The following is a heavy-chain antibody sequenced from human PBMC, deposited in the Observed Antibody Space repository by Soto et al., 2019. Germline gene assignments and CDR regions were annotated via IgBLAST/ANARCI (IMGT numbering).Heavy chain of an antibody. CDR2: FDPEDGET. CDR3: ATVPRITIFGVVIYYYYGMDV. D-gene: IGHD3-3*01. V-gene: IGHV1-24*01. J-gene: IGHJ6*02. CDR1: GYTLTELS. Sequence: WASVKVSCKVSGYTLTELSMHWVRQAPGKGLEWMGGFDPEDGETIYAQKFQGRVTMTEDTSTDTAYMELSSLRSEDTAVYYCATVPRITIFGVVIYYYYGMDVWGQGTTVTVSS.